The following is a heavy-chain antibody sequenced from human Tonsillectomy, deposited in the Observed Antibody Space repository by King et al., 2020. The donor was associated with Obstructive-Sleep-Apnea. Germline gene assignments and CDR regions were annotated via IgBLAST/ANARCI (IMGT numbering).Heavy chain of an antibody. CDR1: GGSISSSNW. CDR3: ARMAWSPQALYYYYYGMDV. V-gene: IGHV4-4*02. J-gene: IGHJ6*02. Sequence: PLQESGPGLVKPSGTLSLTCAVSGGSISSSNWWSWVRQPPGKGLEWIGEIYHSGSTNYNPSLKSRVTISVDKSKNQFSLKLSSVTAADTAVYYCARMAWSPQALYYYYYGMDVWGQGTTVTVSS. CDR2: IYHSGST. D-gene: IGHD3-3*01.